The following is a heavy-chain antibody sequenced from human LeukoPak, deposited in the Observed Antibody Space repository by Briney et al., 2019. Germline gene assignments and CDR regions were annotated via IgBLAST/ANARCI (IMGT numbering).Heavy chain of an antibody. CDR2: ISGSGGST. J-gene: IGHJ4*02. Sequence: GGSLRLSCAASGFTFSSYAMSWVRQAPGKGLEWVSAISGSGGSTYYADSVKGRFTISRDNSKNTLYLQMNSLRAEDTAVYYCAEPWRPPYQLGTEPGYWGQGTLVTVSS. V-gene: IGHV3-23*01. CDR1: GFTFSSYA. D-gene: IGHD2-2*01. CDR3: AEPWRPPYQLGTEPGY.